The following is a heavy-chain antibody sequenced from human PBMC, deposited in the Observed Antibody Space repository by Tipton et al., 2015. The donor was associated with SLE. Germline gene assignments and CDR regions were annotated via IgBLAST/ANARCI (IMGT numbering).Heavy chain of an antibody. V-gene: IGHV1-8*01. Sequence: QSGAEVKKPGASVKVSCKASGYTFTSYDINWVRQATGQGLEWMGWMNPNSGNTGYAQKFQGRVTMTRNTSISTAYMELSSLRSEDAAVYYCASQTLEAVADDVWGQGTTATVAS. D-gene: IGHD6-19*01. CDR1: GYTFTSYD. CDR2: MNPNSGNT. J-gene: IGHJ6*01. CDR3: ASQTLEAVADDV.